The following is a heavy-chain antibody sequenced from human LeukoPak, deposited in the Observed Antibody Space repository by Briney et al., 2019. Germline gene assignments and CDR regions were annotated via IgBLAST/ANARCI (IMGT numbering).Heavy chain of an antibody. D-gene: IGHD3-10*01. CDR3: TGSFGELTFFDY. CDR1: ASTFSTFG. J-gene: IGHJ4*02. CDR2: FRTKTNVGTQ. V-gene: IGHV3-49*04. Sequence: GGSLRLSCPPAASTFSTFGFGWVRQPPGGGRGGEGLFRTKTNVGTQKNSRSGKVRLPIQTYDSKSIAYLQMNSLKTEDTAVYYCTGSFGELTFFDYWVRGTLATVSS.